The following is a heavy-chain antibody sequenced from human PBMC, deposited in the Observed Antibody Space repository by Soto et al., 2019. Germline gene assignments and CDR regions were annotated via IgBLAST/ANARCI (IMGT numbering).Heavy chain of an antibody. CDR3: ARTADYYDSSGYLDAFDI. V-gene: IGHV4-34*01. Sequence: SETLSLTCAVYGGSFIGYYCIFIRHPPFKWLEWIGEINHSGSTNYNPSLKSRVTISVDTSKNQFSLKLSSVTAADTAVYYCARTADYYDSSGYLDAFDIWGQGTMVTVSS. D-gene: IGHD3-22*01. CDR2: INHSGST. J-gene: IGHJ3*02. CDR1: GGSFIGYY.